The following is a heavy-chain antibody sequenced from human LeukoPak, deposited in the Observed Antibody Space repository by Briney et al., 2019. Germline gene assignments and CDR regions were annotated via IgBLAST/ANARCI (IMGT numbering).Heavy chain of an antibody. D-gene: IGHD6-19*01. CDR2: IWYDGSNK. Sequence: GRSLRLSCAAPGFTFSSYGMHWVRQAPGKELEWVAVIWYDGSNKYYADSVKGRFTISRDNSKNTLYLQMNSLRAEDTAVYYCAKARLSGYSSGWYMAIDAFDIWGQGTMVTVSS. J-gene: IGHJ3*02. V-gene: IGHV3-33*06. CDR3: AKARLSGYSSGWYMAIDAFDI. CDR1: GFTFSSYG.